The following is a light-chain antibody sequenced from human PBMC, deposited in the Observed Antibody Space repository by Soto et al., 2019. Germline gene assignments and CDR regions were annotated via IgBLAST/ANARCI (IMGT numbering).Light chain of an antibody. CDR1: SSNIGNNY. CDR3: GTWDSSLSAFYV. J-gene: IGLJ1*01. CDR2: DNN. V-gene: IGLV1-51*01. Sequence: QSVLTQPPSVSAAPGQKVTISCSGSSSNIGNNYVSWYQQLPGTAPKLLIYDNNKRPSGIPDRFSGSKSGTSATLGITGLQTGYEADYYCGTWDSSLSAFYVFGTGTKLTVL.